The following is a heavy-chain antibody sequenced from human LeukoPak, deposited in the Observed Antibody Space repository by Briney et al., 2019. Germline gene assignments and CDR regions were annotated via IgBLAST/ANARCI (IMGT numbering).Heavy chain of an antibody. J-gene: IGHJ2*01. CDR2: INHSGST. Sequence: SETLSLTCAVYGGCFRGYYWSWIRQPPGKGLEWIGEINHSGSTNYNPSLKSRVTISVDTSKNQFSLKLSSVTAADTAVYYCARGSGFSRYFDLWGRGTLVTVSS. CDR1: GGCFRGYY. D-gene: IGHD3-10*01. CDR3: ARGSGFSRYFDL. V-gene: IGHV4-34*01.